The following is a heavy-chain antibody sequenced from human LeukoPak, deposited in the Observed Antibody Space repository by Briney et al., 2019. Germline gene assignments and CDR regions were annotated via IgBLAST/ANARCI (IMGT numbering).Heavy chain of an antibody. CDR2: ISSSSYI. CDR1: GFTFSSYS. Sequence: GGSLRLSCAASGFTFSSYSMNWVRQAPGKGLEWVSSISSSSYIYYADSVKGRFTISRDNAKNSLYLQMNSLRAEDTAVYYCAREGYDILTGYRNFDYWGQGTLVTVSS. CDR3: AREGYDILTGYRNFDY. V-gene: IGHV3-21*01. J-gene: IGHJ4*02. D-gene: IGHD3-9*01.